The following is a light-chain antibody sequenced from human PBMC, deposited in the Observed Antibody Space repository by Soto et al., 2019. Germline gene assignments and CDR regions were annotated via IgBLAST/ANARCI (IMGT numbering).Light chain of an antibody. CDR2: GAS. J-gene: IGKJ4*01. V-gene: IGKV3-15*01. CDR1: QSVSSN. CDR3: QQYNNWPLLT. Sequence: EIVMTQSPATLSASPGEKKTLSCRASQSVSSNLAWYQQKPGQAPRLLIYGASTRATGIPARFSGSGSGTEFTLTISSLQSEDFAVYYCQQYNNWPLLTFGGGTKVDIK.